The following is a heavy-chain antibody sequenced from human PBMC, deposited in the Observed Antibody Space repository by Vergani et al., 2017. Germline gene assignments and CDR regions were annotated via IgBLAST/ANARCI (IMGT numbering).Heavy chain of an antibody. J-gene: IGHJ4*02. CDR2: IKQDGSEK. Sequence: EVQLVESGGGLVQPGGSLRLSCAASGFTFSSYWMSWVRQAPGKGLEWVANIKQDGSEKYSVDSVKGRFTISRDNAKNSLYLQMNSLRAEDTAVYYCASISSSWYCYFDYWGQGTLVTVSS. D-gene: IGHD6-13*01. V-gene: IGHV3-7*03. CDR3: ASISSSWYCYFDY. CDR1: GFTFSSYW.